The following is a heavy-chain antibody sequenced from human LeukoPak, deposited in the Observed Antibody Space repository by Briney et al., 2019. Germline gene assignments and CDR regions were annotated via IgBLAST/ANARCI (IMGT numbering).Heavy chain of an antibody. CDR3: ARDRRPRAVAGAYISYGMDV. D-gene: IGHD6-19*01. V-gene: IGHV4-4*07. Sequence: KPSETLSLTCSVSGGPTNNYFWSWIRQSAGKGLEWIGRVNPYGTSNYNPSLKSRVTMSVDTSKNLVSLRLTSPTAADTAVYYCARDRRPRAVAGAYISYGMDVWGQGTTVTVSS. CDR1: GGPTNNYF. CDR2: VNPYGTS. J-gene: IGHJ6*02.